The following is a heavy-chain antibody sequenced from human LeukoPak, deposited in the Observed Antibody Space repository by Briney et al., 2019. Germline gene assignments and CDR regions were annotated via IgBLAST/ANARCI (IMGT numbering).Heavy chain of an antibody. V-gene: IGHV1-2*02. J-gene: IGHJ5*02. D-gene: IGHD6-13*01. CDR2: INPNSGGT. CDR1: GYTFTVYY. Sequence: ASVKVSCKASGYTFTVYYMHWVRQAPGQGLEWMGWINPNSGGTNYAQKFQGRVTMTRDTSTSTAYMELSRLRSDDTAVYYCATVTSSSWGNWFDPWGQGTLVTVSS. CDR3: ATVTSSSWGNWFDP.